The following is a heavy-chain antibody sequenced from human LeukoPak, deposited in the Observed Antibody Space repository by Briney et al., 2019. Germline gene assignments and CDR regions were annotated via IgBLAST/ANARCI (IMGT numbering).Heavy chain of an antibody. CDR3: ARAPRIAVAVWFDP. CDR1: GGTFSSYA. CDR2: IIPIFGTA. J-gene: IGHJ5*02. D-gene: IGHD6-19*01. Sequence: SVKVSCKVSGGTFSSYAISWVRQAPGQGLEWMGGIIPIFGTANYAQKFQGRVTITADKSTSTAYMELSSLRSEDTAVYYCARAPRIAVAVWFDPWGQGTLVTVSS. V-gene: IGHV1-69*06.